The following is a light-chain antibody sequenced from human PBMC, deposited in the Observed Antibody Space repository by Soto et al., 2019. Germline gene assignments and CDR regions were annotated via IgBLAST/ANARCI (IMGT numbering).Light chain of an antibody. V-gene: IGKV3-20*01. Sequence: EIVLTQSPGTLSLSPGERATLSCRASQTVSTNYLAWYQQKPGQAPRLLIYGASKRATGIPDRFSGSGSGTDFTFTISRLEPEDFVVYCCQQYGSSPRTFGQGTKVEIK. J-gene: IGKJ1*01. CDR3: QQYGSSPRT. CDR2: GAS. CDR1: QTVSTNY.